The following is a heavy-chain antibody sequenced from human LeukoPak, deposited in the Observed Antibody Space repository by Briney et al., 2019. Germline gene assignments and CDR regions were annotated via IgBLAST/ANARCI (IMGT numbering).Heavy chain of an antibody. CDR2: VSSVSGNAGRT. CDR1: GSTFSSYA. J-gene: IGHJ5*01. V-gene: IGHV3-23*01. D-gene: IGHD5-24*01. Sequence: GGSLRLSCAASGSTFSSYAMSWVRQAPGKGLEGVSSVSSVSGNAGRTYYAASVKGRFTISRDKSKNTLYLQMNSLRADDTAVYFCAKSRRDGYNDDSWGQGTLVTVSS. CDR3: AKSRRDGYNDDS.